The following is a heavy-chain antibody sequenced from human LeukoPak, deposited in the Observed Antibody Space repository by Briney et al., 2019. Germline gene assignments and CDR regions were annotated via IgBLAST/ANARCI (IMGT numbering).Heavy chain of an antibody. CDR3: AKGTLGKCSGGSCYPLDY. J-gene: IGHJ4*02. CDR1: EFTFSSYA. Sequence: GGSLRLSCAAAEFTFSSYAMAWVRQSPGKGLEWVSCITGGGEYTYHTDSVKGRFTISRDNSKNTRYLQMNSLRVEDTAVYYCAKGTLGKCSGGSCYPLDYWGQGTLVTVSS. CDR2: ITGGGEYT. V-gene: IGHV3-23*01. D-gene: IGHD2-15*01.